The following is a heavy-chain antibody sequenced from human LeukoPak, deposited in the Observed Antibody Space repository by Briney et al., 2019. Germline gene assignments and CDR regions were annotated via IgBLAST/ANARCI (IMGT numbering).Heavy chain of an antibody. CDR3: ARLHCSTTSCYGKYYFDY. V-gene: IGHV3-48*01. D-gene: IGHD2-2*01. J-gene: IGHJ4*02. CDR1: GFTFSSFS. CDR2: ISSRSSTI. Sequence: GGSLRLSCAASGFTFSSFSMNWVRQAPGKGLEWVSYISSRSSTIYYADSVKGRFTISRDNAQNSLFLQMNSLRAEDTAVYYCARLHCSTTSCYGKYYFDYWGQGTLVTVSS.